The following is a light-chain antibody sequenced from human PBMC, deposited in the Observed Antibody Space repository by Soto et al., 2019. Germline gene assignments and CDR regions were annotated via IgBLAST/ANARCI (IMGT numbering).Light chain of an antibody. Sequence: EIVMTQSPATLSVSPGERATLSSRASQSVSSNLAWYQQKPGQAPRLLIYGASTRSTGIPARFSGSGSGTEFTLTISSLQSEDFAVYYCQQYNNWPPYTFGQGTKVDI. J-gene: IGKJ2*01. CDR1: QSVSSN. CDR2: GAS. CDR3: QQYNNWPPYT. V-gene: IGKV3-15*01.